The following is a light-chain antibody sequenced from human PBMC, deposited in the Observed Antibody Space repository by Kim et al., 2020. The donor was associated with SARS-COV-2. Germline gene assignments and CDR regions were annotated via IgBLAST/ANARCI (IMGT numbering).Light chain of an antibody. CDR2: LNSGGSH. V-gene: IGLV4-69*01. J-gene: IGLJ3*02. CDR1: SGHTSYA. Sequence: ASVKLTCTLSSGHTSYAIDCHQQQPEKGPRYLMKLNSGGSHSKGDGIPARFSGSSSGAERYLTISSLQSEDEADYYCQTWGTGIWVFGGGTQLTVL. CDR3: QTWGTGIWV.